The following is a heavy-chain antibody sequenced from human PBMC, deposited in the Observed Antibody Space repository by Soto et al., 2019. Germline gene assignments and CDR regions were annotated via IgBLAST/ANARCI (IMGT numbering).Heavy chain of an antibody. J-gene: IGHJ6*01. CDR3: ARDPPATRHGMDV. CDR2: IYSGGST. V-gene: IGHV3-53*02. Sequence: EVQLMETGGGLIQPGGSLRLSCAASGFTVSSNYMSWVRQAPGKGLEWVSVIYSGGSTYYADSVRGRFTISRDNSNNTLYLKMKSQRAEDTAVYYCARDPPATRHGMDVW. CDR1: GFTVSSNY.